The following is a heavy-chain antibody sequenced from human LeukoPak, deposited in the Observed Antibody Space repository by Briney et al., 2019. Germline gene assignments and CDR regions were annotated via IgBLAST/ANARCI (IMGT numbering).Heavy chain of an antibody. CDR1: GGSISSGGYY. D-gene: IGHD2/OR15-2a*01. Sequence: PSQTLSLTCTVSGGSISSGGYYWSWIRQHPGKGLERIGCIYYSGSTYYNPSLKSRVTISVDTSKNQFSLKLSSVTAANTAVYYCARDLSKINAFDIWGQGTMVTVSS. J-gene: IGHJ3*02. CDR2: IYYSGST. V-gene: IGHV4-31*03. CDR3: ARDLSKINAFDI.